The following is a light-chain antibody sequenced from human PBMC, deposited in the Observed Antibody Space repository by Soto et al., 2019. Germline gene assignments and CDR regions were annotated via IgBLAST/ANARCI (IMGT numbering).Light chain of an antibody. CDR2: KAS. CDR3: QQYNFYPIT. J-gene: IGKJ5*01. CDR1: QSISSW. V-gene: IGKV1-5*03. Sequence: DIQMTQSPSTLSASVGDRVTITCRASQSISSWLAWYQQKPGKAPKLLIYKASSLESGVPSRFSGGGSGTEFTLTISSLQPDDFATYYCQQYNFYPITFGQGTRLEIK.